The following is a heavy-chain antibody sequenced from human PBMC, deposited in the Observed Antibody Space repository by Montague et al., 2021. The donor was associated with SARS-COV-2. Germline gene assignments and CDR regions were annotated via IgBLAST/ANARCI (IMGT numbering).Heavy chain of an antibody. CDR1: GDSVPSKRVA. V-gene: IGHV6-1*01. Sequence: CAISGDSVPSKRVAWNWIRQSPSRGLEWLGRTYHRSKWDSDYAESVKSRLVITPDTSKNQVSLQLNSVIPEDTAVYFCASSGITLTGLDAFDIWGQGTMVTVSS. J-gene: IGHJ3*02. CDR2: TYHRSKWDS. D-gene: IGHD3-9*01. CDR3: ASSGITLTGLDAFDI.